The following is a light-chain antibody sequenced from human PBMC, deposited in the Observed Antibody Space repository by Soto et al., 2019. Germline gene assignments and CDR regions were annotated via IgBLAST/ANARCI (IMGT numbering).Light chain of an antibody. CDR2: TDK. CDR1: SSNIGSNI. CDR3: ATWDERLNGGL. J-gene: IGLJ3*02. Sequence: QSVLTQPPSASGTPGQRVTISCSGSSSNIGSNILTWYQHLPGAAPKLLIMTDKQRPSGDPDRFSGSKSDTSASLAISGLQSEDEAEYDGATWDERLNGGLFGGGTKVTVL. V-gene: IGLV1-44*01.